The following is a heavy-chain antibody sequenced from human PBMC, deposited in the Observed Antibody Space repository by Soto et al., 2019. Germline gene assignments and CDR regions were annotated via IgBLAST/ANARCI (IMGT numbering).Heavy chain of an antibody. CDR2: ISGSGDST. V-gene: IGHV3-23*01. D-gene: IGHD2-2*03. Sequence: PGGSLRLSCAASGFTFSSYAMSWVRQAPGKGLEWVSAISGSGDSTYYADSVKGRFTISRDNSKNTLYLQMNSLRAEDTAVYYCAWISRSLDPYTSNTWGQGTRVTSPQ. CDR3: AWISRSLDPYTSNT. CDR1: GFTFSSYA. J-gene: IGHJ5*02.